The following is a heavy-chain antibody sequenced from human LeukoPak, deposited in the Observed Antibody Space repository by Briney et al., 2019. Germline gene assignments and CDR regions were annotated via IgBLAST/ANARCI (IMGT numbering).Heavy chain of an antibody. D-gene: IGHD1-26*01. V-gene: IGHV4-39*01. Sequence: PSETLSLTCTVSGGSISSSSYSWGWIRQPPGKGLEWIGSIYYSGSTYYNPSLKSRVTISVDTSKNQFSLKLSSVTAADTAVYYCARLPESGTSLGWFDPWGQGTLVTVSS. CDR2: IYYSGST. CDR3: ARLPESGTSLGWFDP. CDR1: GGSISSSSYS. J-gene: IGHJ5*02.